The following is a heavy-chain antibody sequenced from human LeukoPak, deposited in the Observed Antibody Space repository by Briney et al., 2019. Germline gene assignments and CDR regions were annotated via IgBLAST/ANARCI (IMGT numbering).Heavy chain of an antibody. CDR2: IIPFYGTV. D-gene: IGHD2-15*01. CDR1: GGTFSSYA. CDR3: ARAGCSGGSGCLTEEDWFDP. Sequence: GASVKVSCKASGGTFSSYAITWVRQAPGQGLEWMGGIIPFYGTVNSAQKFQGRVTMTRDTSISTAYMELSRLRSDDTAVYYCARAGCSGGSGCLTEEDWFDPWGQGTLVTVSS. J-gene: IGHJ5*01. V-gene: IGHV1-69*05.